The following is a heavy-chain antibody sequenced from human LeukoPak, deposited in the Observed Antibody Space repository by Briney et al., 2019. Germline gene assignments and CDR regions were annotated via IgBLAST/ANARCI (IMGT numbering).Heavy chain of an antibody. CDR2: IKQDGSEK. CDR1: GFTFSNYW. D-gene: IGHD6-19*01. CDR3: ARDRVAVAAQEDYGMDV. Sequence: QPGGSLRLSCAASGFTFSNYWMTWVRQAPGKGLEWVANIKQDGSEKYYVDSVKGRFTISRDNAKNSLYLQMNSLRAEDTAVYYCARDRVAVAAQEDYGMDVWGQGTTVTVSS. V-gene: IGHV3-7*01. J-gene: IGHJ6*02.